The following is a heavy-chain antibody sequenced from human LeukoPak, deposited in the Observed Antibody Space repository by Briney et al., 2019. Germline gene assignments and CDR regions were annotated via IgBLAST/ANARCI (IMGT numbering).Heavy chain of an antibody. CDR3: ARVLQEFDY. J-gene: IGHJ4*02. CDR2: IYYSGSP. V-gene: IGHV4-39*01. Sequence: SETLSLTCTVSGGSISSSSYYWGWIRQPPGKGLEWIGSIYYSGSPYYNPSLKSRVTISVDTSKNQFSLKLSSVTAADTAVYYCARVLQEFDYWGQGTLVTVSS. CDR1: GGSISSSSYY. D-gene: IGHD2/OR15-2a*01.